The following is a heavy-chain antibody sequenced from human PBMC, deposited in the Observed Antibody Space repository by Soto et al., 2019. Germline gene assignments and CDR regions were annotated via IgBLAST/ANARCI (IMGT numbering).Heavy chain of an antibody. CDR2: VSGNNGAS. CDR3: VRDQKYFRVNGNWFDS. Sequence: GSSVKVSFKASCYSSAYFGISWVRQAPGQGLEWMGWVSGNNGASNPAPKVQGRITMALDTSTGVSYMALRSLRSDDTAIYYCVRDQKYFRVNGNWFDSWGQGTLVTVSS. V-gene: IGHV1-18*04. CDR1: CYSSAYFG. D-gene: IGHD2-2*01. J-gene: IGHJ5*01.